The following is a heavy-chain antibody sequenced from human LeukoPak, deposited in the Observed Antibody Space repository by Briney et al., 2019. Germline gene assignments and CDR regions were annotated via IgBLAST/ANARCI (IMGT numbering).Heavy chain of an antibody. V-gene: IGHV3-74*01. CDR2: INSDGSST. CDR3: ARATAVVNYYYYGMEV. J-gene: IGHJ6*02. D-gene: IGHD5-18*01. Sequence: PGGSLRLSCAASGFTFSSSWMHWVRQAPGKGLVWVSRINSDGSSTTYADSVKGRFTISRDNAKNTLYLQMSSLRAEDTALYYCARATAVVNYYYYGMEVWGQGTTVTVSS. CDR1: GFTFSSSW.